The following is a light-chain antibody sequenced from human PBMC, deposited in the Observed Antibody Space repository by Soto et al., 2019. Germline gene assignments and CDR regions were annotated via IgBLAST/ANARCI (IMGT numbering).Light chain of an antibody. CDR1: SSDVGSYNF. CDR3: CSYAGSSSPV. Sequence: QSALTQPASVSGSPGQSITISCTGTSSDVGSYNFVSWYQQHPGKAPKLMIYEGSKRPSGVSNRFSGSKSGNTASLTISGLQAEDEADYYCCSYAGSSSPVFGGGTKVTVL. V-gene: IGLV2-23*01. J-gene: IGLJ2*01. CDR2: EGS.